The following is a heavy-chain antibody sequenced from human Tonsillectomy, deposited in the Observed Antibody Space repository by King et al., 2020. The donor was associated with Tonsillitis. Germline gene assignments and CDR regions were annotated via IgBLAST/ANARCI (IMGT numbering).Heavy chain of an antibody. J-gene: IGHJ6*02. Sequence: EVQLVESGGGLVKPGGSLRLSCAASGLPFSEVWMSWVRQAPGKGPEWVGRIKSKTVGGTTDYASPVKGRFIISRDDSKNMLYLQLNSLKIEDTAVYYCTTDRSGHDYYYVYGMDVWGQGTTVAVS. CDR3: TTDRSGHDYYYVYGMDV. D-gene: IGHD6-19*01. V-gene: IGHV3-15*05. CDR1: GLPFSEVW. CDR2: IKSKTVGGTT.